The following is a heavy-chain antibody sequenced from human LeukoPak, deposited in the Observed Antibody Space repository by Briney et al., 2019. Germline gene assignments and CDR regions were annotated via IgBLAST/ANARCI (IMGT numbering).Heavy chain of an antibody. CDR2: IYTSGST. J-gene: IGHJ3*02. D-gene: IGHD6-6*01. Sequence: SETLSLTCTVSGDSISNYYWSWIRQPAGKGLEWIGRIYTSGSTNYNPSLKSRVTMSVDTSKNQFSLKLSSVTAADTAVYYCASGEYSSSLGAFDIWGQGTMVTVSS. CDR1: GDSISNYY. V-gene: IGHV4-4*07. CDR3: ASGEYSSSLGAFDI.